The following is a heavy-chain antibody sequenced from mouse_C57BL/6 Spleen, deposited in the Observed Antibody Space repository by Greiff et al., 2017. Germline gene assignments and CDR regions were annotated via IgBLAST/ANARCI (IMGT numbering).Heavy chain of an antibody. CDR2: ISSGSSTI. J-gene: IGHJ1*03. CDR1: GFTFSDYG. CDR3: ARGGNDSSYTYWYFDV. D-gene: IGHD1-1*01. V-gene: IGHV5-17*01. Sequence: EVQVVESGGGLVKPGGSLKLSCAASGFTFSDYGMHWVRQAPEKGLEWVAYISSGSSTIYYADTVKGRFTISRDNAKNTLFLQMTSLRSEDTAMYYCARGGNDSSYTYWYFDVWGTGTTVTVAS.